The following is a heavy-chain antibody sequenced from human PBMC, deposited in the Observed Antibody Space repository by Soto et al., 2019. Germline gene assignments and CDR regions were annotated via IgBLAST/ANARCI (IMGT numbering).Heavy chain of an antibody. Sequence: EVQLVESGGGLVQPGRSLRLSCAASGFTFDDYAMHWVRQAPGKGLEWVSGISWNSGSIGYADSVKGRFTISRDNAKNSLYLQMNSLRAEDTALYYCAKDPTPVVAATSMFDYWGQGTLVTVSP. CDR3: AKDPTPVVAATSMFDY. CDR1: GFTFDDYA. V-gene: IGHV3-9*01. CDR2: ISWNSGSI. D-gene: IGHD2-15*01. J-gene: IGHJ4*02.